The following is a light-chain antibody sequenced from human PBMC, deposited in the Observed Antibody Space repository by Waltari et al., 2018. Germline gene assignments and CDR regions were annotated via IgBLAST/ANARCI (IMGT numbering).Light chain of an antibody. J-gene: IGLJ2*01. Sequence: QSVLTQPPSAYGTPGQRVTISCSGSSSNLGNNYVNWYHQVPGTAPKLRIYRNNQRPSGVPDRVSGSKSGTSASLAISGLRSEDEGDYYCAAWDDSLSGVVFGGGTKLTVL. CDR1: SSNLGNNY. CDR3: AAWDDSLSGVV. V-gene: IGLV1-47*01. CDR2: RNN.